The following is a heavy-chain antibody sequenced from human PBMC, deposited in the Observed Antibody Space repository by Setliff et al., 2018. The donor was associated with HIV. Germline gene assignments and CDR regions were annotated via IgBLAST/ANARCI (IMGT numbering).Heavy chain of an antibody. CDR3: ARGPLVLPVYGSGSYEIDY. CDR1: GYTFIDYF. V-gene: IGHV1-2*02. D-gene: IGHD3-10*01. Sequence: GASVKVSCKASGYTFIDYFMHWVRQAPGQGLVWMGWISPNNGDTNIPRTFRGRVTLARDTSISTAYMELSSLRSEDTAVYYCARGPLVLPVYGSGSYEIDYWGQGTLVTVSS. CDR2: ISPNNGDT. J-gene: IGHJ4*02.